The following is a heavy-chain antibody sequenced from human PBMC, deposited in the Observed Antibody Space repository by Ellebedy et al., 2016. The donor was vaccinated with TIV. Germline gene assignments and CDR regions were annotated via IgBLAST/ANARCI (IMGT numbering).Heavy chain of an antibody. CDR1: GGSISSSSYY. Sequence: SETLSLTXTVSGGSISSSSYYWGWIRQPPGKGLEWTGSIYYSGSTHYNPSLKSRVTISVDTSKNQFSLKLSSVTAADTAVYYCARGARYYYYMDVWGKGTTVTVSS. CDR3: ARGARYYYYMDV. CDR2: IYYSGST. V-gene: IGHV4-39*01. J-gene: IGHJ6*03.